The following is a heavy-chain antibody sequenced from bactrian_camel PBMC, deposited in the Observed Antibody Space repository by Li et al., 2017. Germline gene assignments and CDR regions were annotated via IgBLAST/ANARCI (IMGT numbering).Heavy chain of an antibody. CDR1: AYTYTTYC. Sequence: HVQLVESGGGLVQPGGSLRLSCAASAYTYTTYCLGWFRQAPGKEREGVAAIDSGGTTSYKDSVKRRFTISKDSGKTTLYLQMNSLKPEDTAMYYCAADGWACGDYARVAEFGHWGRGTQVTVS. V-gene: IGHV3S26*01. CDR2: IDSGGTT. CDR3: AADGWACGDYARVAEFGH. J-gene: IGHJ4*01. D-gene: IGHD3*01.